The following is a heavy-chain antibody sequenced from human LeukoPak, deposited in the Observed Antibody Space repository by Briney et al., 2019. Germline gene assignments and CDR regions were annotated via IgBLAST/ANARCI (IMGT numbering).Heavy chain of an antibody. V-gene: IGHV4-61*08. CDR2: IYYSGST. J-gene: IGHJ4*02. Sequence: SETLSLTCTVSGGSISSSDLYWGWIRQPPGKGLEWIGYIYYSGSTNYNPSLKSRVTISVDTSKNQFSLKLSSVTAADTAVYYCARGGNLYFDYWGQGTLVTVSS. CDR3: ARGGNLYFDY. D-gene: IGHD4-23*01. CDR1: GGSISSSDLY.